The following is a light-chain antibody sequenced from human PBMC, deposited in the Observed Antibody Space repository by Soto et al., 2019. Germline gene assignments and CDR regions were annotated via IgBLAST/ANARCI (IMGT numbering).Light chain of an antibody. CDR3: TSWTTSTTMK. J-gene: IGLJ2*01. V-gene: IGLV2-14*01. Sequence: QSVLTHPASVSGSPGQSIPISCTGTSSDVGAYNYVSWYQQHPGKAPKLMIYDVNIRPSGVSNRFSGSKSGNTASLTISGLQAEDEADYYCTSWTTSTTMKFGGGTKVTVL. CDR2: DVN. CDR1: SSDVGAYNY.